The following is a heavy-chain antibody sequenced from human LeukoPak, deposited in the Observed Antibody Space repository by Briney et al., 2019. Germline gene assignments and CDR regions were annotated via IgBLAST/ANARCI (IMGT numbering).Heavy chain of an antibody. D-gene: IGHD1-26*01. CDR2: IRYDGSNK. J-gene: IGHJ4*02. CDR1: GFTFSSYG. CDR3: ANILSGSYPIGY. Sequence: GGSLRLSCAASGFTFSSYGMHWVRQAPGKGLEWVAFIRYDGSNKYYADSVKGRFTISRDNSKNTLYLQMNSLRAEYTAVYYCANILSGSYPIGYWGQATLVHVSS. V-gene: IGHV3-30*02.